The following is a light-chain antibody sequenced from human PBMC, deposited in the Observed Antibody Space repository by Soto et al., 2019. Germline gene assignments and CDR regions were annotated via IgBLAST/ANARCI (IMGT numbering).Light chain of an antibody. V-gene: IGKV3-20*01. J-gene: IGKJ3*01. Sequence: EIVLTQSPGTLSLSPGERATLSCRASQRVSNSYLAWYQQRPGQAPRLLIYGASSRATDIPDRFSGSGSGTDVTLIISRLEPEDIAVYYCQYYDPSFLGFTCGPGTKLD. CDR2: GAS. CDR1: QRVSNSY. CDR3: QYYDPSFLGFT.